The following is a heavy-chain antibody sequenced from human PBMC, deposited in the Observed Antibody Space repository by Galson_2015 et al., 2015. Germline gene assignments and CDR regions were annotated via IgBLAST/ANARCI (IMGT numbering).Heavy chain of an antibody. CDR1: GDTFSTYT. CDR3: ARGSGNYGGSATHDYYYFMDV. J-gene: IGHJ6*03. Sequence: SVKVSCKASGDTFSTYTISWVRQAPGQGLEWMGGIIPIFGTANYAQKFQGRVTITADESTSTAYMELSSLRSEDTAVFFCARGSGNYGGSATHDYYYFMDVWGKGTTVTVS. CDR2: IIPIFGTA. D-gene: IGHD4-23*01. V-gene: IGHV1-69*13.